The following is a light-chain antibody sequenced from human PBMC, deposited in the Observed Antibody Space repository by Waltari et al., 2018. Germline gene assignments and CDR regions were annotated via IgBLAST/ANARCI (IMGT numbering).Light chain of an antibody. CDR3: HQYGSSPRT. J-gene: IGKJ1*01. CDR2: DAS. Sequence: EIVLTQSPGTLSLSPGARATLSGGASQSVTSSSLAWYQQKPGQAPRLLMYDASNRAAGIPDRFSGSGSGTDFTLIISRLEPEDFAVYYCHQYGSSPRTFGQGTKVEIK. V-gene: IGKV3-20*01. CDR1: QSVTSSS.